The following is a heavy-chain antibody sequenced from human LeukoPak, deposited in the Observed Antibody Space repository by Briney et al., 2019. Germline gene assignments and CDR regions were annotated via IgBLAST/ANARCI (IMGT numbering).Heavy chain of an antibody. J-gene: IGHJ5*02. V-gene: IGHV3-23*01. CDR1: GFSFTDYA. CDR3: ARAPGGGWPYNWFDP. D-gene: IGHD6-19*01. Sequence: GGSLRLSCAASGFSFTDYAMSWARQPPGKGLEWVSAVSGHGDTTDYVDSVKGRFTISRDNSRNTVHLQIDSLRIEDTAVYYCARAPGGGWPYNWFDPWGQGTLVTVSS. CDR2: VSGHGDTT.